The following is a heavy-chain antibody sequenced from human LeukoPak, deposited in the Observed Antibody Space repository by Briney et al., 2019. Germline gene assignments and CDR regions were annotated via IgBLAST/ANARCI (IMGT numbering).Heavy chain of an antibody. Sequence: PGGSLRLSCAAYGFTFSSYSMNWVRQAPGKGLEWVSSISSSSSYIYYADSVKGRFTISRDNAKSSLYLQMNSLRAEDTAVYYCAELGITMIGGVWGKGTTVTISS. V-gene: IGHV3-21*01. J-gene: IGHJ6*04. CDR3: AELGITMIGGV. CDR1: GFTFSSYS. CDR2: ISSSSSYI. D-gene: IGHD3-10*02.